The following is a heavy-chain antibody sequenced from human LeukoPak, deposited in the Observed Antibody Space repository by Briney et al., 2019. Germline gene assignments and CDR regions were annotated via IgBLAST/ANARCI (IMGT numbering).Heavy chain of an antibody. CDR2: IYSSGST. CDR1: GGSISSYY. D-gene: IGHD6-6*01. V-gene: IGHV4-4*07. CDR3: ARDLMSIARSSGLGLGKYYYYYMDV. Sequence: SETLSLTCTVSGGSISSYYWTWIRQPAGKGLEWIGRIYSSGSTNYNPSLKSRVTMSVDTSKNQFSLKLNSVTAADTAVYYCARDLMSIARSSGLGLGKYYYYYMDVWGKGTTVTVSS. J-gene: IGHJ6*03.